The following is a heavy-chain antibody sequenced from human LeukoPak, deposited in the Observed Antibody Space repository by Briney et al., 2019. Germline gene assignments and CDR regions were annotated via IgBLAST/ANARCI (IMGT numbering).Heavy chain of an antibody. CDR3: ARVYSVYDTIDF. CDR2: IIPIFGTA. Sequence: SVKVSCKASGGTFSSYAISWVRQAPGQGLEWMGGIIPIFGTANYAQKFQGRVTITRDTSASAAYMEVSSLRSEDTAVYYCARVYSVYDTIDFWGQGTLVTVSS. D-gene: IGHD5/OR15-5a*01. J-gene: IGHJ4*02. CDR1: GGTFSSYA. V-gene: IGHV1-69*05.